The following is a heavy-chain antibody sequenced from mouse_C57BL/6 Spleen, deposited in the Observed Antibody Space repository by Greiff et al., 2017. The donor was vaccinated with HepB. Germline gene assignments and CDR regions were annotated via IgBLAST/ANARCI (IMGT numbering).Heavy chain of an antibody. D-gene: IGHD2-2*01. V-gene: IGHV3-6*01. Sequence: EVKLQESGPGLVKPSQSLSLTCSVTGYSITSGYYWNWIRQFPGNKLEWMGYISYDGSNNYNPSLKNRISITRDTSKNQFFLKLNSVTTEDTATYYCAREGYGYEDYAMDYWGQGTSVTVSS. CDR1: GYSITSGYY. CDR3: AREGYGYEDYAMDY. CDR2: ISYDGSN. J-gene: IGHJ4*01.